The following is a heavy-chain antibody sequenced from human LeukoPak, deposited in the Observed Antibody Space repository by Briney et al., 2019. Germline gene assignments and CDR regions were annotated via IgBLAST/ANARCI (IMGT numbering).Heavy chain of an antibody. CDR1: GFTFSSYS. CDR2: ISSSSSYI. J-gene: IGHJ4*02. V-gene: IGHV3-21*01. Sequence: PGGSLRLSCAASGFTFSSYSMNWVRQAPGKGLEWVSSISSSSSYIYYADSVKGRFTISRDNAKNSLYLQMNGLRAEDTAVYYCARDAYMVRGVIGSPDYWGQGTLVTVSS. D-gene: IGHD3-10*01. CDR3: ARDAYMVRGVIGSPDY.